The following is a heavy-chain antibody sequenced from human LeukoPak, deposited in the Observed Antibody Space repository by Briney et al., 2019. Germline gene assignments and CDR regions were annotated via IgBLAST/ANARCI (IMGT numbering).Heavy chain of an antibody. CDR3: ARDRAMVADWYFDL. CDR1: GGSISSYY. J-gene: IGHJ2*01. V-gene: IGHV4-59*01. D-gene: IGHD5-18*01. Sequence: SETLSLTCTVSGGSISSYYWSWIRQPPGKGLEWIGYIYYSGSTNYNPSLKSRVTISVDTSKNQFSLKVNSVTAADTAVYYCARDRAMVADWYFDLWGRGTLVTVSS. CDR2: IYYSGST.